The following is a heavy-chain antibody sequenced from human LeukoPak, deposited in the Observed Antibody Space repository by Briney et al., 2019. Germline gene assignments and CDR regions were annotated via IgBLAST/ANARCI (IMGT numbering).Heavy chain of an antibody. CDR3: AKPRTAAGRNFDY. D-gene: IGHD2-21*02. CDR2: ISGSGGSI. Sequence: GGSLRLSCVASGFTFSSSAMSWVRQAPERGLEWVSLISGSGGSINYADSVKGRFTISRDNSKNTLYLQMNSLTAEDTAVYYCAKPRTAAGRNFDYWGQGTLVTVSS. J-gene: IGHJ4*02. V-gene: IGHV3-23*01. CDR1: GFTFSSSA.